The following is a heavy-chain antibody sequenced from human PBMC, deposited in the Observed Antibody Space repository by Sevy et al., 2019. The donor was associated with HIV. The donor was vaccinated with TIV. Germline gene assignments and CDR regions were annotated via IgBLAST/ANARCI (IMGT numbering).Heavy chain of an antibody. CDR2: INTNTGNP. V-gene: IGHV7-4-1*02. Sequence: ASVKVSYKASGYTFTSYAMNWVRQAPGQGLEWMGWINTNTGNPTCAQGFTGRFVFSLDTSVSTAYLQISSLKAEDTAVYYCARDRIAATIRWFDPWGQGTLVTVSS. D-gene: IGHD6-25*01. CDR1: GYTFTSYA. J-gene: IGHJ5*02. CDR3: ARDRIAATIRWFDP.